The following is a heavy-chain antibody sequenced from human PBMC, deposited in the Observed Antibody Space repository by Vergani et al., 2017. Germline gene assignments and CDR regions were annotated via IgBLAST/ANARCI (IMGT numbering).Heavy chain of an antibody. CDR2: ISSGGGDI. CDR3: TTAWGLYYLHGEYFQY. V-gene: IGHV3-23*01. Sequence: EVQLLESGGGLVQPGGSRRLSCAGAGFNFDTYSMAYVRQAPGKGLEWVATISSGGGDIFYADSVKGRFTISRDNSKNTLFLQMNSLKDEDTAVYYCTTAWGLYYLHGEYFQYLGRGTLVSVSS. CDR1: GFNFDTYS. J-gene: IGHJ1*01. D-gene: IGHD3-10*01.